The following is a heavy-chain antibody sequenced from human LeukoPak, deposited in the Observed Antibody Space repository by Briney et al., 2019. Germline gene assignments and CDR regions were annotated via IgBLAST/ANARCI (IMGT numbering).Heavy chain of an antibody. V-gene: IGHV3-48*03. Sequence: PGGSLRLSCAASGFTFSSYEMNWVRQAPGKGLEWVSYISSSGSTIYYADSVKGRFTISRDNAKNSLYLQMNSLRAGDTAVYYCARDSTMVRGAPTAFDIWGQGTMVTVSS. CDR3: ARDSTMVRGAPTAFDI. CDR2: ISSSGSTI. J-gene: IGHJ3*02. D-gene: IGHD3-10*01. CDR1: GFTFSSYE.